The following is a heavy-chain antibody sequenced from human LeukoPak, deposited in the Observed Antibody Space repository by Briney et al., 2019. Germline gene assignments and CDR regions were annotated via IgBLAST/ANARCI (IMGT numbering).Heavy chain of an antibody. CDR1: GFTFSSYG. Sequence: PGGSLRLSCTASGFTFSSYGMHWVRQAPGEGLECVAVISYDASDKYYADSVKGRFTISRDNSKNTLYLQMNSLRAEDTAVYYCAKDRTGYSSSSFDYWGQGTLVAVSS. D-gene: IGHD6-6*01. J-gene: IGHJ4*02. CDR3: AKDRTGYSSSSFDY. CDR2: ISYDASDK. V-gene: IGHV3-30*18.